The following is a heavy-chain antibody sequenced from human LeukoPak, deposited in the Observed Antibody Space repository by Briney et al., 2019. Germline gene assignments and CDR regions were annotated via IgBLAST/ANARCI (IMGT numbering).Heavy chain of an antibody. J-gene: IGHJ4*02. CDR1: GFTFSSHS. D-gene: IGHD2-2*01. CDR2: ISPSGNYI. Sequence: KPGGSLRLSCAASGFTFSSHSMNWVRQAPGKGLEWVSSISPSGNYIYYADSVEGQFTISRDNAKNSLYLQMNSLRAEDTAVYYCARDLSSSTSCYSYWGQGTLVTVSS. V-gene: IGHV3-21*01. CDR3: ARDLSSSTSCYSY.